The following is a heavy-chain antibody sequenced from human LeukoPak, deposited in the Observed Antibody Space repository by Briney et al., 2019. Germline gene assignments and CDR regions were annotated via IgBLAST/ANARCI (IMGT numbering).Heavy chain of an antibody. CDR2: IYTSGST. J-gene: IGHJ2*01. D-gene: IGHD2-21*02. CDR1: GGSISSYY. V-gene: IGHV4-4*07. Sequence: SETLSLTCTVSGGSISSYYWSWIRQPAGKGLEWIGRIYTSGSTNYNPSLKSRVTMSVDTSKNQFSLKLSSVTAADTAVYYCARDPVVVTAILSHYWYFDLWGRGTLVTVSS. CDR3: ARDPVVVTAILSHYWYFDL.